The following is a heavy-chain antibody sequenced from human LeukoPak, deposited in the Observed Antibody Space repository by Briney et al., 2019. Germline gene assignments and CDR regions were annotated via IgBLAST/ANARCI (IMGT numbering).Heavy chain of an antibody. D-gene: IGHD5-18*01. CDR3: ARRGYSHGLIDY. CDR2: IYYTGAT. CDR1: GGSISTTSYY. Sequence: SETLSLTCTVSGGSISTTSYYWDWIRQPPGKGLEWIGSIYYTGATYYNPSLTSRVTTSIDTSETQFSLRLSSVTAADTAVYYCARRGYSHGLIDYWGQGTLVTVSS. V-gene: IGHV4-39*01. J-gene: IGHJ4*02.